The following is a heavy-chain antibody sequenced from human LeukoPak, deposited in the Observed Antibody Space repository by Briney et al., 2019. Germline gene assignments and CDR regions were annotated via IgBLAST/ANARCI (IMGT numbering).Heavy chain of an antibody. CDR1: GFTFSSYA. V-gene: IGHV3-23*01. Sequence: QAGGSLRLSCAASGFTFSSYAMSWVRQAPGKGLEWVSAISGSGGSTYYADSVKGRFTISRDNSKNPLYLQMNSLRAEDTAVYYCAKVRRITMIVVGAFDYWGQGTLVTVSS. D-gene: IGHD3-22*01. J-gene: IGHJ4*02. CDR2: ISGSGGST. CDR3: AKVRRITMIVVGAFDY.